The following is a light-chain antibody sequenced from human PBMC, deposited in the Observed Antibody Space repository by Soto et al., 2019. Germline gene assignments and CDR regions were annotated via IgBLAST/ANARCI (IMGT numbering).Light chain of an antibody. J-gene: IGLJ2*01. Sequence: HSALTQPASVSGSPGQSITISCTGTSGDIGGYNYVSWYQQHPGKAPKLLISEVTNRPSGISNRFSGSKSGNTASLTISGLQAEDGADYYCSSYSTNTTPVIFGGGTKLTVL. CDR2: EVT. CDR3: SSYSTNTTPVI. V-gene: IGLV2-14*01. CDR1: SGDIGGYNY.